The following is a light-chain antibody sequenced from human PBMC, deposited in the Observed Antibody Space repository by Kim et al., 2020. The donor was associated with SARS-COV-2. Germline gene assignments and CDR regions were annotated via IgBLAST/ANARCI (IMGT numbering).Light chain of an antibody. CDR1: SSNIGRNS. Sequence: QSVLTQPPSMSGTTGQRVTISCSGSSSNIGRNSVNWYQQLPGAAPKLLIYASDQRPSGVPDRFSGSKSGSSASLAISGLQSDDEADYYCSVWDGSLHDVLFGGGTQLTVL. CDR3: SVWDGSLHDVL. V-gene: IGLV1-44*01. J-gene: IGLJ2*01. CDR2: ASD.